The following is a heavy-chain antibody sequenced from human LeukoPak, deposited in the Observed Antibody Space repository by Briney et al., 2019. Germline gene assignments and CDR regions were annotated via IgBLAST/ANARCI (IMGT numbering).Heavy chain of an antibody. CDR1: GYTFTSYA. Sequence: ASVKVSCKASGYTFTSYAMNWVRQAPGQGLEWMGWINTNTGNPTYAQGFTGRFVFSLDTSVSTAYLQISSLKAEDTAVYYCARSYADHSKAAFGGALIDGFDPWGQGTLVTVSS. CDR3: ARSYADHSKAAFGGALIDGFDP. CDR2: INTNTGNP. J-gene: IGHJ5*02. V-gene: IGHV7-4-1*02. D-gene: IGHD3-16*01.